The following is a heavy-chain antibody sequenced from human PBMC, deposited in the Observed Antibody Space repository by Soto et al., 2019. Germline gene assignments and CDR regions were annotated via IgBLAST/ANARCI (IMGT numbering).Heavy chain of an antibody. CDR1: GGTLSSYA. CDR2: IIPIVGTA. V-gene: IGHV1-69*01. J-gene: IGHJ4*02. CDR3: ARASEMATISGY. Sequence: SVKVSCKASGGTLSSYAISWVRQAPGQGLEWMGAIIPIVGTANYAQKFKGRVTITADESTSTAYMELSSLRSEDTAVYYCARASEMATISGYWGQRTLIIPSS. D-gene: IGHD5-12*01.